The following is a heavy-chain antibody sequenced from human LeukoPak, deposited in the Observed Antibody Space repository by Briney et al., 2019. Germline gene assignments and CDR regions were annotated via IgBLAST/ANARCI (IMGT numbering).Heavy chain of an antibody. V-gene: IGHV3-48*04. CDR3: AELGITMIGGV. CDR2: ISSSGSTI. CDR1: GFTFSNAW. J-gene: IGHJ6*04. D-gene: IGHD3-10*02. Sequence: GGSLRLSCAASGFTFSNAWMNWVRQAPGKGLEWVSYISSSGSTIYYADSVKGRFTISRDNAKNSLYLQMNSLRAEDTAVYYCAELGITMIGGVWGKGTRSPSPQ.